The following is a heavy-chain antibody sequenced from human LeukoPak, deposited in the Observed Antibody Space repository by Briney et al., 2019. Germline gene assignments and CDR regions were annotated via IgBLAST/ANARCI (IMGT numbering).Heavy chain of an antibody. CDR1: GFTFSSYA. CDR2: ISYDGRNK. Sequence: GGSLRLSCAASGFTFSSYAMHWVRQAPGKGLEWVAVISYDGRNKYYADSVKGRFTISRDNSKNTLYLQMNSLRAEDTAVYYCAKDRYSYAYEYFDCWGQGTLVTVSS. D-gene: IGHD5-18*01. CDR3: AKDRYSYAYEYFDC. V-gene: IGHV3-30*04. J-gene: IGHJ4*02.